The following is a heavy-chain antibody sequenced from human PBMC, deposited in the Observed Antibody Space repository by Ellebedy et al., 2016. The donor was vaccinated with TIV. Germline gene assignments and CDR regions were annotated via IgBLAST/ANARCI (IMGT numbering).Heavy chain of an antibody. CDR2: INHSGST. D-gene: IGHD6-19*01. V-gene: IGHV4-34*01. J-gene: IGHJ5*02. Sequence: GSLRLSXAVYGGSFSGYYWSWIRQPPGKGLEWIGEINHSGSTNYNPSLKSRVTISVDTSKNQFSLNLSSVTAADTAVYYCARGGTVAGTEWFDPWGQGTLVTVSS. CDR1: GGSFSGYY. CDR3: ARGGTVAGTEWFDP.